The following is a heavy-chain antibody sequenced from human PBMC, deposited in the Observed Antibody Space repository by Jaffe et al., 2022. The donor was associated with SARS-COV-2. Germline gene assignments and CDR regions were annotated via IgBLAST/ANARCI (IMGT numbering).Heavy chain of an antibody. V-gene: IGHV4-4*07. CDR1: GGSISSYY. D-gene: IGHD6-19*01. CDR3: ARDQGSSGWYPVNWYFDL. CDR2: IYTSGST. J-gene: IGHJ2*01. Sequence: QVQLQESGPGLVKPSETLSLTCTVSGGSISSYYWSWIRQPAGKGLEWIGRIYTSGSTNYNPSLKSRVTMSVDTSKNQFSLKLSSVTAADTAVYYCARDQGSSGWYPVNWYFDLWGRGTLVTVSS.